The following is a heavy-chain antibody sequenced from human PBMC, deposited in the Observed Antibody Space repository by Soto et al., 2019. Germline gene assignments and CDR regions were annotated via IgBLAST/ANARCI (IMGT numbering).Heavy chain of an antibody. CDR2: IVVGSGNT. CDR3: AAFPNHDYSNYYYFDY. J-gene: IGHJ4*02. Sequence: ASVKVSCKASGFTFTSSAVQWVRQARGQRLEWIGWIVVGSGNTNYAQKFQERVTITRDMSTSTAYMELSSLRSEDTAVYYCAAFPNHDYSNYYYFDYWGQGTLVTVSS. V-gene: IGHV1-58*01. D-gene: IGHD4-4*01. CDR1: GFTFTSSA.